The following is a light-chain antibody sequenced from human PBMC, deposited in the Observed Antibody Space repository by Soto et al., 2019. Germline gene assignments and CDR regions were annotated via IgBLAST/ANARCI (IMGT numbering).Light chain of an antibody. CDR2: AAS. Sequence: DIQLTQSPSFLSASVGDRVTITCRASQGISSYLAWYQQKPGKAPKLLISAASTLQSGVPSRFSGSGYGAEFTLTLSSLQPEDFATYYCQQLNSYPRTFGQGTKLEIK. CDR1: QGISSY. J-gene: IGKJ2*01. CDR3: QQLNSYPRT. V-gene: IGKV1-9*01.